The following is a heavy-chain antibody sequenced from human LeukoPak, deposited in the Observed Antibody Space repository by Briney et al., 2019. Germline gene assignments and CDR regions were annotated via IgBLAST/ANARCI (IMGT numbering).Heavy chain of an antibody. D-gene: IGHD6-13*01. CDR3: ASARTSSRSWFTFDY. V-gene: IGHV4-39*01. CDR2: IYYSGST. CDR1: AGSISSSSYY. Sequence: SETLSLTCSVSAGSISSSSYYWGWIRQAPGKGLEWIGSIYYSGSTYYNPSLKSRVTISVDTSKNQLSLKPSSVTAADTAVYYCASARTSSRSWFTFDYWGQGILVTVSS. J-gene: IGHJ4*02.